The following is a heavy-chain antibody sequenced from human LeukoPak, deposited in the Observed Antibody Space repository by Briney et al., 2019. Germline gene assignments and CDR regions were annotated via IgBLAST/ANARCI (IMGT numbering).Heavy chain of an antibody. CDR2: IYYSGST. J-gene: IGHJ6*03. Sequence: PSQTLSLTCTVSGGSISSGDYYWSWIRQPPGKGLEWIGYIYYSGSTNYSPSLKSRVTISVDTSKNQFSLKLSSVTAADTAVYYCARDVRPYYYMDVWGKGTTVTVSS. CDR1: GGSISSGDYY. V-gene: IGHV4-61*08. CDR3: ARDVRPYYYMDV.